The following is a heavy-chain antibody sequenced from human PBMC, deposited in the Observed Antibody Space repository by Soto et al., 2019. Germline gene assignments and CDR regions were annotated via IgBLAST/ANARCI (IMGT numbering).Heavy chain of an antibody. V-gene: IGHV1-18*01. Sequence: QVQLVQSGAEVKKPGASVKVSCKTSGYTFTNFGLSWVRQAPGQGLEWMGWISAYNGNTNYAQNFQGRVTMTTDTSTSTADMGLRSLRSDGTAVYYCAGGGTPIDYWGQGTLVTVSS. J-gene: IGHJ4*02. D-gene: IGHD3-16*01. CDR1: GYTFTNFG. CDR3: AGGGTPIDY. CDR2: ISAYNGNT.